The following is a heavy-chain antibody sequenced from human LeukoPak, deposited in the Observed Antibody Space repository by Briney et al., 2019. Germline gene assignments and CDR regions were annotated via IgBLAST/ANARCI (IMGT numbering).Heavy chain of an antibody. D-gene: IGHD3-10*01. Sequence: PGGSLRLSCAASGFTFSSYAMSWVRQAPGKGLECVSAISGSGGSTYYADSVKGRFTISRDNSKNTLYLQMNSLRAEDTAVYYCARVRYYGSGSYSLDYWGQGTLVTVSS. CDR3: ARVRYYGSGSYSLDY. V-gene: IGHV3-23*01. J-gene: IGHJ4*02. CDR2: ISGSGGST. CDR1: GFTFSSYA.